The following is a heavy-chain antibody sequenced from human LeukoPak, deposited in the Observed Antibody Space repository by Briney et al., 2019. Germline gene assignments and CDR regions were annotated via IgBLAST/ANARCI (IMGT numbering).Heavy chain of an antibody. CDR3: ARVDQAAMWGTWGYYYYMDV. CDR1: GYTFTSYY. J-gene: IGHJ6*03. CDR2: INLSGGST. V-gene: IGHV1-46*01. Sequence: GASVKVSCKASGYTFTSYYMHWVRQAPGQGLEWMGIINLSGGSTSYAQKLQGRVTMTTDTSTSTAYMELRSLRSDDTALYYCARVDQAAMWGTWGYYYYMDVWGKGTTVTVSS. D-gene: IGHD2-2*01.